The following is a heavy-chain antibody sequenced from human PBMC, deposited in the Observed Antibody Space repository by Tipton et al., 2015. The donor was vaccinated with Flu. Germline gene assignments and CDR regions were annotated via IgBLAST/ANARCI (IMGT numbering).Heavy chain of an antibody. CDR1: GFTSSVYG. V-gene: IGHV3-33*01. CDR3: ARDEGVFKYYIGMDV. J-gene: IGHJ6*02. CDR2: IWYDGNTK. Sequence: RSLRLSCVAGFTSSVYGMHWVRQAPGKGLEWVAVIWYDGNTKYYADSVKGRFTVSRDNSKNTVYLQMNNLRVEDTAVYYCARDEGVFKYYIGMDVWGQGTTVSVSS.